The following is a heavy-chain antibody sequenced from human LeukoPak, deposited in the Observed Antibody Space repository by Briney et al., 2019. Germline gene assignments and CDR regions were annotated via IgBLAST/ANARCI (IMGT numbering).Heavy chain of an antibody. CDR2: ISPKDGGT. Sequence: ASVKVSCKTSGYTFSDYYVHWVRQAPGQGLEWMGWISPKDGGTKYAQKFQGSVTMTRDTSISTAYMELIGLTSDDTALYYCARDIAPAGAWWFDSWGQGTLVSVSS. J-gene: IGHJ5*01. CDR1: GYTFSDYY. CDR3: ARDIAPAGAWWFDS. D-gene: IGHD6-25*01. V-gene: IGHV1-2*02.